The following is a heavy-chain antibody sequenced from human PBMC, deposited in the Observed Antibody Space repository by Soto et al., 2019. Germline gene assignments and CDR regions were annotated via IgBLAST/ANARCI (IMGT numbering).Heavy chain of an antibody. V-gene: IGHV1-24*01. CDR1: GYTLTELS. CDR2: FDPEDGET. J-gene: IGHJ4*02. D-gene: IGHD3-22*01. Sequence: ASVKVFCKVSGYTLTELSMHWVRQAPGKGLEWMGGFDPEDGETIYAQKFQGRVTMTEDTSTDTAYMELSSLRSEDTAVYYCATLYYYDSSGYYHDDYWGQGTLVTVSS. CDR3: ATLYYYDSSGYYHDDY.